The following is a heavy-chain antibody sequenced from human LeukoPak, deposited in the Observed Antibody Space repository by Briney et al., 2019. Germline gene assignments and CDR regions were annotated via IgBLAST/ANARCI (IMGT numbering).Heavy chain of an antibody. J-gene: IGHJ4*02. CDR3: ASYSSSWYYFDC. D-gene: IGHD6-13*01. V-gene: IGHV3-23*01. CDR1: GFTFSSYA. CDR2: ISGSGGST. Sequence: GGSLRLSCAASGFTFSSYAMSWVRQAPGKGLEWVSAISGSGGSTYYADSVKGRFTISRDNSKNTLYLQMNSLRAEDTAVYYCASYSSSWYYFDCWGQGTLVTVSS.